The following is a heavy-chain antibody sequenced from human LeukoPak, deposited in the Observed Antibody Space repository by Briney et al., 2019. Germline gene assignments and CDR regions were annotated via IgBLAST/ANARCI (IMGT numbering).Heavy chain of an antibody. CDR3: ARDQNWYFDL. V-gene: IGHV3-11*04. J-gene: IGHJ2*01. CDR1: GFTFSDYY. Sequence: GGSLRLSCAASGFTFSDYYMSWIRQAPGKGLEWVSYITRSSNTIYYADSVKGRFTISRDNAKNSLYLQMNSLRDEDTAVYYCARDQNWYFDLWGRGTLVTVSS. CDR2: ITRSSNTI.